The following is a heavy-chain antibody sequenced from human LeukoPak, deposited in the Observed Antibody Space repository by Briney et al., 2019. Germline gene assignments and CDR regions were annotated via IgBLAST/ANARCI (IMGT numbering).Heavy chain of an antibody. V-gene: IGHV1-24*01. J-gene: IGHJ6*02. CDR3: ARGAHDYYGSGSYFV. D-gene: IGHD3-10*01. CDR2: FDPEDGET. Sequence: ASVKVSCKVSGYTLTELSMHWVRQAPGKGLEWMGGFDPEDGETIYAQKFQGRVTMTEDTSTDTAYMELSSLRSEDTAVYYCARGAHDYYGSGSYFVWGQGTTVTVSS. CDR1: GYTLTELS.